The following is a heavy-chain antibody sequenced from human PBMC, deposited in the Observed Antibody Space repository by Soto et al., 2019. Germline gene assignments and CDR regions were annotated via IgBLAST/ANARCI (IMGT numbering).Heavy chain of an antibody. V-gene: IGHV3-23*01. CDR3: ARGGGSPHYLDY. D-gene: IGHD1-26*01. J-gene: IGHJ4*02. CDR1: GFTFNIYA. CDR2: IGGRDDNT. Sequence: EVQLLESGGGLVQPGGSLRLSSAASGFTFNIYAMNWVRQAPGKGLEWVSVIGGRDDNTYYADSVRGRFSISRDNSRNTLYLQLNSLGAEDTAIYYCARGGGSPHYLDYWGRGALVTVSS.